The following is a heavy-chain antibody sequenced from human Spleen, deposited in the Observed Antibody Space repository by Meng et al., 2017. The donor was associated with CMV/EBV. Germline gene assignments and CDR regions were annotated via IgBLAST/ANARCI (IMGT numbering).Heavy chain of an antibody. CDR3: ARNLRMGTWGDDAFDI. CDR1: GFTFSTYI. J-gene: IGHJ3*02. D-gene: IGHD7-27*01. CDR2: IRNVDNI. V-gene: IGHV3-21*01. Sequence: GGSLRLSCAASGFTFSTYIMNWVRQAPGKGLEWVSGIRNVDNIYYADSVKGRFTVSRDNAKNSLYLQMNSLRAEDTALYYCARNLRMGTWGDDAFDIWGQGTMVTVSS.